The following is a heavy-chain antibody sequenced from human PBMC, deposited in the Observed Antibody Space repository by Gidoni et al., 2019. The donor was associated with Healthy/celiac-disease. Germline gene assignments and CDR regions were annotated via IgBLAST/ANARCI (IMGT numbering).Heavy chain of an antibody. CDR2: ISSSSSYI. J-gene: IGHJ3*02. CDR3: ARDRTGTRTFDI. CDR1: GFTCSSYS. Sequence: EVQLVESGGGLVKPGGSLRLSCAASGFTCSSYSMNWVRQAPGKGLEWFSSISSSSSYIYYADSVKGRFTISRDNAKNSLYLQMNSLRAEDTAVYYCARDRTGTRTFDIWGQGTMVTVSS. V-gene: IGHV3-21*01. D-gene: IGHD1-7*01.